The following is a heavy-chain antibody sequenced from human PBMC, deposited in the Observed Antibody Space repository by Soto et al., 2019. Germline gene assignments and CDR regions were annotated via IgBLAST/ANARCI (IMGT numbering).Heavy chain of an antibody. J-gene: IGHJ6*02. CDR2: ISYDGSNK. Sequence: ESGGGVVQPGRSLRLSCAASGFTFSSYGMHWVRQAPGKGLEWVAVISYDGSNKYYADSVKGRFTISRDNSKNTLYLQMNSLRAEDTAVYYCAKDRGGYDPWGVRSYYYYGMDVWGQGTTVTVSS. CDR1: GFTFSSYG. V-gene: IGHV3-30*18. CDR3: AKDRGGYDPWGVRSYYYYGMDV. D-gene: IGHD5-12*01.